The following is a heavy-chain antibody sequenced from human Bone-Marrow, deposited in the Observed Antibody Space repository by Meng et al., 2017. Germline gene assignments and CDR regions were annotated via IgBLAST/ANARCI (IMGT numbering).Heavy chain of an antibody. D-gene: IGHD1-26*01. CDR1: GFTFSSYE. CDR2: ISNSGSTI. CDR3: AKAWVSRPGVSAFDI. Sequence: GASLKISCAASGFTFSSYEMNWVRQAPGKGRGRGSYISNSGSTIYYADSVNGLINISRDNAKNSLYLQMNSLTAEDTAVYYCAKAWVSRPGVSAFDIWGQGTMVTVSS. J-gene: IGHJ3*02. V-gene: IGHV3-48*03.